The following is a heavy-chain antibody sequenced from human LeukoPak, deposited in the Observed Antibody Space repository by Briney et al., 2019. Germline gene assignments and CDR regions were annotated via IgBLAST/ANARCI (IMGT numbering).Heavy chain of an antibody. V-gene: IGHV4-39*07. CDR1: GGSISSSSYY. J-gene: IGHJ4*02. CDR3: ARDRGGYTYSHDY. Sequence: SETLSLTCTVSGGSISSSSYYWGWIRQPPGKGLEWIGSIYYSGSTYYNPSLKSRVTISVDTSKNQFSLKLSSVTAADTAVYYCARDRGGYTYSHDYWGQGTLITVSS. CDR2: IYYSGST. D-gene: IGHD5-18*01.